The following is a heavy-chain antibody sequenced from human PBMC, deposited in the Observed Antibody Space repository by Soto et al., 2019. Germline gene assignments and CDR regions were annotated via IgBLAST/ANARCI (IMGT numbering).Heavy chain of an antibody. J-gene: IGHJ4*02. Sequence: EVQLVESGGGLVQPGGSLRLSCAASGFTFSDYWMSWVRQAPGKGPEWVATIKRDGGEKIYVDSARGRFTISRDNAKNTLYLEMNGLTVEDTAVYFCVTGWGSADYWGQGTLVTVSS. CDR3: VTGWGSADY. V-gene: IGHV3-7*01. D-gene: IGHD3-16*01. CDR2: IKRDGGEK. CDR1: GFTFSDYW.